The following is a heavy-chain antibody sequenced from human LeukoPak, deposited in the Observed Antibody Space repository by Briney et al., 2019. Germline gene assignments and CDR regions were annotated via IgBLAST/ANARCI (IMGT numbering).Heavy chain of an antibody. D-gene: IGHD6-6*01. CDR3: TRDQYSSSSN. Sequence: GGSLRLSCTGSGFTFGDYAVSWVRQAPGKGLEWVSFIRSKANGGTPEYAASVKGRFAVSRDDSKSIAYLKMNSLKTEDTAVYYCTRDQYSSSSNWGQGTLVTVSS. CDR2: IRSKANGGTP. V-gene: IGHV3-49*04. J-gene: IGHJ4*02. CDR1: GFTFGDYA.